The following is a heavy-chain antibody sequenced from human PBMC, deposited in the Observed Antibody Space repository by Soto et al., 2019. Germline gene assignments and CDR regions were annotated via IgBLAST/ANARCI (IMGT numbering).Heavy chain of an antibody. J-gene: IGHJ4*02. Sequence: QVQLQQWGAGLLKPSETLSLTCAVYGGSFSGYYWSWIRQPPGKGLEWIGEINHSGSTNYNPSLKSLATISVDTSTNQFSLTLSCVTAAETAVYYCARGRQRYCSGGSCYSAMRYFDYWGQGTLVTVSS. CDR1: GGSFSGYY. CDR3: ARGRQRYCSGGSCYSAMRYFDY. D-gene: IGHD2-15*01. V-gene: IGHV4-34*01. CDR2: INHSGST.